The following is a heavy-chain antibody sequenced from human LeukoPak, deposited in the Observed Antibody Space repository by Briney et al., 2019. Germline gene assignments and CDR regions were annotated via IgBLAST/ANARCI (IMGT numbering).Heavy chain of an antibody. CDR3: ARGPPYIVVVTAIGFFDY. CDR2: IYYSGST. V-gene: IGHV4-59*12. J-gene: IGHJ4*02. CDR1: GGSISSYY. Sequence: SETLSLTCTVSGGSISSYYWSWIRQPPGKGLEWIGYIYYSGSTNYNPSLKSRVTISVDTSKNQFSLKLSSVTAADTAVYYCARGPPYIVVVTAIGFFDYWGQGTLVTVSS. D-gene: IGHD2-21*02.